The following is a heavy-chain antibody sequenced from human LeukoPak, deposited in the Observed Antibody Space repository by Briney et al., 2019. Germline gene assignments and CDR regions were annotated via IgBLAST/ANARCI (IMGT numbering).Heavy chain of an antibody. J-gene: IGHJ5*02. Sequence: SVKVSCKASGGTFSSYAISWVRQAPGQGLEWMGGIIPIFGTANYAQKFQGRVTITTDESTSTAYMELSSLRSEDTAVYYCAKQRGWNYLGGGDNWFDPWGQGTLVTVSS. CDR1: GGTFSSYA. V-gene: IGHV1-69*05. CDR2: IIPIFGTA. D-gene: IGHD1-7*01. CDR3: AKQRGWNYLGGGDNWFDP.